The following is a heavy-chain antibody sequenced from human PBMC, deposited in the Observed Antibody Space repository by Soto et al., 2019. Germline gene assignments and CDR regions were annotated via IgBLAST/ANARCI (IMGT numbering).Heavy chain of an antibody. V-gene: IGHV4-31*03. J-gene: IGHJ5*02. Sequence: PSETLSLTCTVSGGSISSGGYYWSWIRQHPGKGLEWIGYIYYSGSTYYNPSLKSRVTISVDTSKNQFSLKLSSVTAADTAVYYCARVKITIFGVGKNWFDPWGQGTLVTVSS. D-gene: IGHD3-3*01. CDR2: IYYSGST. CDR3: ARVKITIFGVGKNWFDP. CDR1: GGSISSGGYY.